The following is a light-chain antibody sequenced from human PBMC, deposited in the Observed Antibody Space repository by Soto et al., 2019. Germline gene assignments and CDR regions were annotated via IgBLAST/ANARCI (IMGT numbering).Light chain of an antibody. Sequence: CDLTHPASGRVALGVAAASSREGNNIGSKSVHWYHQKPGQAPVLVVYDDDDRPSGIPERISGSNSGNTATLTISRVEAGDEADYYCQVWDSSSDHYVFGTGTKVTV. CDR3: QVWDSSSDHYV. J-gene: IGLJ1*01. CDR2: DDD. V-gene: IGLV3-21*02. CDR1: NIGSKS.